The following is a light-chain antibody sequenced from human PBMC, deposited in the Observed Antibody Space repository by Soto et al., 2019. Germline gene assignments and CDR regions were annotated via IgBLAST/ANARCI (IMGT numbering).Light chain of an antibody. CDR2: EGS. V-gene: IGLV2-23*01. CDR1: SSDVGSYNL. Sequence: QSVLTQPASVSGSPGQSITISSTGTSSDVGSYNLVSWYQQHPGKAPKLMIYEGSKRPSGVSNRFSGSKSGNTASLTISGLQAEDEADYYCCSYAGSSTYVFGTGTKVTVL. J-gene: IGLJ1*01. CDR3: CSYAGSSTYV.